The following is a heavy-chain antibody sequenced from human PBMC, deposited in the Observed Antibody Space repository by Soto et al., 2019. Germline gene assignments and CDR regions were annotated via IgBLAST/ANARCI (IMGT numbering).Heavy chain of an antibody. CDR3: ASGYSYGSWFDP. CDR2: ISGSGGST. CDR1: GFTFSSYA. V-gene: IGHV3-23*01. Sequence: GGSLRLSCAASGFTFSSYAMSWVRQAPGKGLEWVSAISGSGGSTYYADSVKGRFTISRDNSKNTLYLQMNSLRAEDTAVYYCASGYSYGSWFDPWGQGTLVTVSS. D-gene: IGHD5-18*01. J-gene: IGHJ5*02.